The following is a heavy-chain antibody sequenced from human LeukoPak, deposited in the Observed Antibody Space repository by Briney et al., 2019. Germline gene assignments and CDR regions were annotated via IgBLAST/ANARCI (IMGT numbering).Heavy chain of an antibody. CDR3: ATDRAALRFLEWPTTHSYYYYMDV. V-gene: IGHV3-30*02. J-gene: IGHJ6*03. CDR1: GFTFSSYG. D-gene: IGHD3-3*01. Sequence: GGSLRLSCAASGFTFSSYGMHWVRQAPGKGLEWVAFIRYDGSNKYYADSVKGRFTISRDNSKNTLYLQMNSLRAEDTAVYYCATDRAALRFLEWPTTHSYYYYMDVWGKGTTVTVSS. CDR2: IRYDGSNK.